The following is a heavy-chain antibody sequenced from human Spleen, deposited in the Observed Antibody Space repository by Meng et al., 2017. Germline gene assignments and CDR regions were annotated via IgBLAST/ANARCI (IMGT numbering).Heavy chain of an antibody. V-gene: IGHV1-2*06. CDR2: INPNSGTT. CDR1: GYTFTSYY. Sequence: ASVKVSCKASGYTFTSYYIHWVRQAPGQGLEWLGRINPNSGTTNYAPTFQGRVTVTRDTSISTAFMELGSLTSGDTAVYYCASGVAEDYWGQGTLVTVSS. D-gene: IGHD3-3*01. CDR3: ASGVAEDY. J-gene: IGHJ4*02.